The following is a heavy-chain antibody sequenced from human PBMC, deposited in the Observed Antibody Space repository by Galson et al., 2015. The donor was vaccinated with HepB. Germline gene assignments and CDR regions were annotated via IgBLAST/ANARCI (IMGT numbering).Heavy chain of an antibody. Sequence: SVKVSCKASGYTFINYGISWVRQAPGQGLEWMGWISPYSGNANYAQKVQGRVTMTTDTSTSTAYMELRSLRSDDTAVYYCARDFSIAVRYGRYWGQGTLVTVSS. CDR2: ISPYSGNA. CDR3: ARDFSIAVRYGRY. CDR1: GYTFINYG. D-gene: IGHD6-6*01. V-gene: IGHV1-18*01. J-gene: IGHJ4*02.